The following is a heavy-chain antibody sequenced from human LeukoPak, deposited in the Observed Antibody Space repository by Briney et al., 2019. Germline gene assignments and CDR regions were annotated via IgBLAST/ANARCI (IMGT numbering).Heavy chain of an antibody. CDR2: IYHSGST. CDR3: ARPRSGWGGYFDY. V-gene: IGHV4-38-2*02. CDR1: GYSISSGYY. D-gene: IGHD6-19*01. J-gene: IGHJ4*02. Sequence: SETLSLTCTVSGYSISSGYYWGWIRQPPGKGLEWIGSIYHSGSTYYNPSLKSRVTISVDTSKNQFSLKLSSVTAADTAVYYCARPRSGWGGYFDYWGQGTLVTVSS.